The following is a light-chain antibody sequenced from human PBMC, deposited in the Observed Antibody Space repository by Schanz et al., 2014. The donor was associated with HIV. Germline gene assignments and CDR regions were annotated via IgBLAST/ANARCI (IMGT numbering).Light chain of an antibody. V-gene: IGKV3-20*01. CDR3: QQYGSSPPT. J-gene: IGKJ1*01. CDR2: GAS. CDR1: QSVSDSY. Sequence: EFVLTQSPGTLSLSPGDRATLSCRASQSVSDSYLAWYQQKPGQAPRLLIYGASTRATDVPARFSGSGSGTDFTLTISRLEPADFAVYYCQQYGSSPPTFGQGTKVEIK.